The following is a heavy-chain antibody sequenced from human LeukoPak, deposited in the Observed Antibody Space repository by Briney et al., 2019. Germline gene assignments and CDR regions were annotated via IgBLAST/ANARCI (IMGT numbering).Heavy chain of an antibody. CDR3: ARDREYFGSGSVFFFYYAVDV. CDR2: INAGNGNA. J-gene: IGHJ6*02. CDR1: GYTFSRYA. Sequence: GASVKVSCKASGYTFSRYAIHWMRQAPGQRLEWMGWINAGNGNARYSQSFQDRITISRDTSANTVYMELSSLRSEDTAVYYCARDREYFGSGSVFFFYYAVDVRGQGTTVTVSS. V-gene: IGHV1-3*01. D-gene: IGHD3-10*01.